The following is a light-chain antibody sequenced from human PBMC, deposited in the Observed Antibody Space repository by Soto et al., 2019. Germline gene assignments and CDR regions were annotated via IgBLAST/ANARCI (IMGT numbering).Light chain of an antibody. V-gene: IGKV3-15*01. CDR3: HQYENWPQT. CDR1: QSISSH. CDR2: RAS. Sequence: EIVLTQSPDTLSVSSGERATLSCRASQSISSHLAWYQQKLGQAPRLLIYRASTRATGIPARFSGSGSGTEFTLTISSLQSEDFALYYCHQYENWPQTFGQGTKVDIK. J-gene: IGKJ1*01.